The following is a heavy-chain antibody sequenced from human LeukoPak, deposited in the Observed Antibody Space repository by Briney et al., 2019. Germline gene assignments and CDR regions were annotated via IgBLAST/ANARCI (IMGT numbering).Heavy chain of an antibody. V-gene: IGHV3-30-3*01. CDR2: ISYDGSNK. J-gene: IGHJ4*02. CDR1: GFTFSSYA. D-gene: IGHD3-9*01. CDR3: AKAVDILTQGLSLFDY. Sequence: PGRSLRLSCAASGFTFSSYAMHWVRQSPGKGLEWVAVISYDGSNKYYADSVKVRFTISRDNSKNKLYVQMNSLRAEDRAVYYCAKAVDILTQGLSLFDYWGQGNLVTVSS.